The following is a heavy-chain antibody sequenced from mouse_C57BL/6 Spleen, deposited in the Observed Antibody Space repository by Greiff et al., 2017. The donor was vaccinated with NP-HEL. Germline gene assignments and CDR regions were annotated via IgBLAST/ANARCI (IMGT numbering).Heavy chain of an antibody. CDR2: FYPGSGSI. V-gene: IGHV1-62-2*01. D-gene: IGHD2-2*01. CDR3: ARHERGYGYDPYYYAMDY. CDR1: GYTFTEYT. J-gene: IGHJ4*01. Sequence: QVQLKESGAELVKPGASVKLSCKASGYTFTEYTIHWVKQRSGQGLEWIGWFYPGSGSIKYNEKFKDKATLTADKSSSTVYMELSRLTSEDSAVYFCARHERGYGYDPYYYAMDYWGQGTSVTVSS.